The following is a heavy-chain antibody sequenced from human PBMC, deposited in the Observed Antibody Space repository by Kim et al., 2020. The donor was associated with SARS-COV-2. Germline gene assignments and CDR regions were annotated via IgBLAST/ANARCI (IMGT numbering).Heavy chain of an antibody. Sequence: GGSLRPSCAASGFTFSSYAMHWVRQAPGKGLEFVSAISTNGGRTYYANSVKGRFTISRDNSKNTLYLQMGSLTAEDMAVYYCARQGTMTTLFDYWGQGTL. D-gene: IGHD4-17*01. CDR2: ISTNGGRT. CDR1: GFTFSSYA. V-gene: IGHV3-64*01. J-gene: IGHJ4*02. CDR3: ARQGTMTTLFDY.